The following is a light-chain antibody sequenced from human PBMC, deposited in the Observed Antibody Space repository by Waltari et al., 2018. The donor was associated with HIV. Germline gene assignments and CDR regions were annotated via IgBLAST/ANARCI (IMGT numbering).Light chain of an antibody. V-gene: IGLV1-51*02. CDR2: END. CDR1: NSNIGRNY. J-gene: IGLJ3*02. Sequence: QSVLTQPPSVSAAPGQKVTISCSGCNSNIGRNYVPWYQQHPGRGPKLLIFENDMRSSGFPDRFSGSKSGTSATLVITGLQTGDEADYYCGTWDSSLSAGVFGGGTKVTVL. CDR3: GTWDSSLSAGV.